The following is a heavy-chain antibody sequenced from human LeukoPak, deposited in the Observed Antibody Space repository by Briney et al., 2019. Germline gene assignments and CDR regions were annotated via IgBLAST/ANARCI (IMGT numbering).Heavy chain of an antibody. J-gene: IGHJ4*02. Sequence: PSETLSLTCAVYGGPFSRYYWTWVRQPPGKGLEWIGEITHRGTTHYNPSLKSRVTISVDTQFALKLTSVTAPDPPVYSCAILGYCSSASCYAIPIWGQGSLVTVSS. D-gene: IGHD2-2*01. V-gene: IGHV4-34*01. CDR3: AILGYCSSASCYAIPI. CDR1: GGPFSRYY. CDR2: ITHRGTT.